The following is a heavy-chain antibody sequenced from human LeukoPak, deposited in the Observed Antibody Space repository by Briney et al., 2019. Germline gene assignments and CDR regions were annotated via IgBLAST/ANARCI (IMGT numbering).Heavy chain of an antibody. CDR1: GFTFSSYS. V-gene: IGHV3-48*04. CDR2: SSSSSTI. D-gene: IGHD1-26*01. CDR3: ARDRGGSYSAIDY. J-gene: IGHJ4*02. Sequence: GGSLRLSCAASGFTFSSYSMNWVRQAPGKGLEWVSISSSSSTIYYADSVKGRFTISRDNAKNSLYLQMNSLRAEDTAVYYCARDRGGSYSAIDYWGQGTLVTVSS.